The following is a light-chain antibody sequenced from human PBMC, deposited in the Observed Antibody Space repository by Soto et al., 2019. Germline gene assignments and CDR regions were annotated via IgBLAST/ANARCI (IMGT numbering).Light chain of an antibody. CDR1: QGISRW. CDR2: AAS. J-gene: IGKJ4*01. Sequence: DIQMTQSPSSVSASVGDSVTITCRASQGISRWLAWYQQKPGKAPKLLIYAASSLQGGVPSRFSGSGSGTDFTLTISSLQPEDFAIYHCQQTNSFPLTFGGGTKVEIK. CDR3: QQTNSFPLT. V-gene: IGKV1D-12*01.